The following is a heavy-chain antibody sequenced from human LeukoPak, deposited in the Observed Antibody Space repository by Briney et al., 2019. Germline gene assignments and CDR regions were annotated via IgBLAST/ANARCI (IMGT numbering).Heavy chain of an antibody. V-gene: IGHV1-18*01. CDR2: ISAYNGNT. Sequence: ASVKVSCKASGYTFTSYGISWVRQAPGQGLEWMGWISAYNGNTNYAQKLQGRVTMTTDTSTSTAYMELRSLRSDDTAVYYCASISYGDYSFDYWGQGALVTVSS. CDR3: ASISYGDYSFDY. D-gene: IGHD4-17*01. CDR1: GYTFTSYG. J-gene: IGHJ4*02.